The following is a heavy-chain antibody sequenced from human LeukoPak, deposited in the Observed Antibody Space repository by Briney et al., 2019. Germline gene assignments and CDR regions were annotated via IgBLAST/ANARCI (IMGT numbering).Heavy chain of an antibody. CDR3: ASDRDEYGDPDAFYI. D-gene: IGHD4-17*01. CDR2: IGGSRGNT. V-gene: IGHV3-23*01. J-gene: IGHJ3*02. Sequence: GGSLRLSCAASGVTFSNYAMSWVRQAPGKGLEWVSAIGGSRGNTYYADSVRGRFTISRDNSKNSLYLQMNSLGAEDTAVYYCASDRDEYGDPDAFYIWGQGTMVTVSS. CDR1: GVTFSNYA.